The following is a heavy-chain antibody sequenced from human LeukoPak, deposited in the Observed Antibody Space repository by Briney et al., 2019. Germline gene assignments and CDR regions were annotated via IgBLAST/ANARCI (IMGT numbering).Heavy chain of an antibody. CDR3: ARDWVYKIDY. CDR2: ISHDGFI. J-gene: IGHJ4*02. Sequence: GGSLKLSCETAGFTFSSYVMHWVRRTPGKGLVWVSRISHDGFISYADSVKGRFTISRDNAKNTLILQMNSLRAEDTAVYYCARDWVYKIDYWGRGTLVTVSS. V-gene: IGHV3-74*01. D-gene: IGHD5-24*01. CDR1: GFTFSSYV.